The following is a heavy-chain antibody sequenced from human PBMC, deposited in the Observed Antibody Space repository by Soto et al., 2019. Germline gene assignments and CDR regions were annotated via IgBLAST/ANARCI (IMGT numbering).Heavy chain of an antibody. CDR2: IYHSGST. Sequence: SETLSLTCAVSGGSISSGGYSWSWIRQPPGKGLEWIGYIYHSGSTYYNPSLKSRVTISVDRSKNQFSLKLSSVTAADTAVYYCARAIAAAGTPSFDYWGQGTLVTVSS. J-gene: IGHJ4*02. CDR3: ARAIAAAGTPSFDY. V-gene: IGHV4-30-2*01. D-gene: IGHD6-13*01. CDR1: GGSISSGGYS.